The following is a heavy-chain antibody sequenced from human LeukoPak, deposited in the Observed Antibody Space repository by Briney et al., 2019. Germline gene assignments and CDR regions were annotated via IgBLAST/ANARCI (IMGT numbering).Heavy chain of an antibody. Sequence: GGSLRLSCAASGFTFSSYGMHWVRQAPGKGLEWVAFIRYDGSNKYYADSVKGRFTISRDNSKNTLYLQMNSLRAEDTAVYYCANWRRAKPSPWGQGTLVTVSS. CDR3: ANWRRAKPSP. CDR2: IRYDGSNK. J-gene: IGHJ5*02. CDR1: GFTFSSYG. V-gene: IGHV3-30*02.